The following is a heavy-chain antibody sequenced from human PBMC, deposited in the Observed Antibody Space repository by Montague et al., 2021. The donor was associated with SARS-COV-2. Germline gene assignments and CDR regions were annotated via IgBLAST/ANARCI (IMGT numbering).Heavy chain of an antibody. CDR3: ARLLRSCSNGVCRTYYYYAMDV. V-gene: IGHV4-59*01. Sequence: SETLSLTCTVSGGSISGYYWSWIRQSPGKGLEWIGYIYYSGSTKYNPFLESRVTVSVDRSKNQVSLKLSSVTPADTAVHYCARLLRSCSNGVCRTYYYYAMDVWGQETTVTVSS. D-gene: IGHD2-8*01. CDR1: GGSISGYY. J-gene: IGHJ6*02. CDR2: IYYSGST.